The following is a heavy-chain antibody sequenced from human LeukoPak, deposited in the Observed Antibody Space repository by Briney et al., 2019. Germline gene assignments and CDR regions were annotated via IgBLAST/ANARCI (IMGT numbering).Heavy chain of an antibody. CDR1: GGSISSSSYS. D-gene: IGHD6-19*01. J-gene: IGHJ4*02. Sequence: ASETLSLTCTVSGGSISSSSYSWGWIRQPPGKGLEWIGEINHSGSTNYNPSLKSRVTISVGTSKNQFSLKLSSVTAADTAVYYCARRVASYSSGWYSWGQGTLVTVSS. CDR3: ARRVASYSSGWYS. CDR2: INHSGST. V-gene: IGHV4-39*07.